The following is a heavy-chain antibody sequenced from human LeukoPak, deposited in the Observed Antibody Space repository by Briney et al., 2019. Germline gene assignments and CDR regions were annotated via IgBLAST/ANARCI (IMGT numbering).Heavy chain of an antibody. D-gene: IGHD5-18*01. CDR1: GFTFSNAW. V-gene: IGHV3-15*01. J-gene: IGHJ4*02. CDR2: IKSKTDGGST. CDR3: TTGYSYGYY. Sequence: GGSLTLSCAASGFTFSNAWMSWVRQAPGKGLEWVGRIKSKTDGGSTDYAAHVKGRFTISSDDSKDTLYLRMNSLKTEDTAVYYCTTGYSYGYYWGQGTLVTVSS.